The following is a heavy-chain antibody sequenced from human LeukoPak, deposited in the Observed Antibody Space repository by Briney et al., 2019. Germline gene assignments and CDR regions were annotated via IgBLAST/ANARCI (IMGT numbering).Heavy chain of an antibody. D-gene: IGHD4-17*01. CDR1: GFTFSSYA. Sequence: GGSLRLSCAASGFTFSSYAMSWVRQAPGKGLEWVSSISGSGGSTYYGDSVKGRFTISRDNPKNTLYLQMNSLRAEDTAVYYCAKAPEKDYGGKVLRRPLANGGQETLVTAPS. CDR3: AKAPEKDYGGKVLRRPLAN. CDR2: ISGSGGST. V-gene: IGHV3-23*01. J-gene: IGHJ4*02.